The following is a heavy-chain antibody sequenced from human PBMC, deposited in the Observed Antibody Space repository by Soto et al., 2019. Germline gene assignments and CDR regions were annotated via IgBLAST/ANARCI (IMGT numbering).Heavy chain of an antibody. J-gene: IGHJ4*02. CDR3: ARDPVAGTYFDY. Sequence: ASVKVSCKASGYTFASYGISWVRQAPGQGREWMGWINAYNGNTNYAQKLQGRVTMTTDTSTSTAYMELRSLRSDDTAVFYCARDPVAGTYFDYWGQGTPVTVSS. CDR1: GYTFASYG. CDR2: INAYNGNT. V-gene: IGHV1-18*01. D-gene: IGHD6-19*01.